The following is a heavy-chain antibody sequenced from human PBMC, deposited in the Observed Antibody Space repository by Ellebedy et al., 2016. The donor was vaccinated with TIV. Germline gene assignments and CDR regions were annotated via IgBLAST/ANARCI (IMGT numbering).Heavy chain of an antibody. CDR3: ARDHSAAFFDY. CDR2: IKHDGNEG. J-gene: IGHJ4*02. Sequence: PGGSLRLSCEASGFTFSRCWMNWVRQAPGKGLEWVASIKHDGNEGNYVDSVKGRFTISRDNAKNSLFLQMSSLRGEDTGVYYCARDHSAAFFDYWGQGILVTVSS. D-gene: IGHD3-10*01. V-gene: IGHV3-7*01. CDR1: GFTFSRCW.